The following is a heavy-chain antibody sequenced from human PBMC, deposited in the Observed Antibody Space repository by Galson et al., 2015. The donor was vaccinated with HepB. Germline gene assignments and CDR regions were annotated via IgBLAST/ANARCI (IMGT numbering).Heavy chain of an antibody. D-gene: IGHD3/OR15-3a*01. CDR1: GFSLSTNEVG. Sequence: PALVKPTQTLTLTCTFSGFSLSTNEVGVGWIRQPPGKALEWLGFIYWDDDKRYSPSMKSRVSITKDTSKNQVVLIMTNMDPVDTATYYCARSVRGPLDYWGQGTVVTVSS. CDR2: IYWDDDK. CDR3: ARSVRGPLDY. V-gene: IGHV2-5*02. J-gene: IGHJ4*02.